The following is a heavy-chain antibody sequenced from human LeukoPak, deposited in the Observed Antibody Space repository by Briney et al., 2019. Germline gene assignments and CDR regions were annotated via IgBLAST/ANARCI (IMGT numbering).Heavy chain of an antibody. D-gene: IGHD3-22*01. V-gene: IGHV3-23*01. CDR2: ISGSGGNT. J-gene: IGHJ4*02. CDR3: VRDGDIVVVITFDY. Sequence: GGSLRLSCAASGFTFSNYAMSWVRQAPGKGLEWVSAISGSGGNTYYADSVEGRFTISRDNSKNTLYLQMDRLRVEDTAVYYCVRDGDIVVVITFDYWGQGTLVTVSS. CDR1: GFTFSNYA.